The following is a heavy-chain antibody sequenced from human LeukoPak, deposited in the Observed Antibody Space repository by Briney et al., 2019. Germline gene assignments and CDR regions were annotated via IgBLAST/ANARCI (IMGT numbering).Heavy chain of an antibody. Sequence: GRSLRLSCAASGFTFSSYAMHWVRQAPGKGLEWVAVISYDGSNKYYADSVKGRFTISRENSKNTLWLQMNSLRAEDTAVYYCARLHYDVLTGPFDYWGQGTLVTVSS. CDR1: GFTFSSYA. CDR3: ARLHYDVLTGPFDY. J-gene: IGHJ4*02. CDR2: ISYDGSNK. D-gene: IGHD3-9*01. V-gene: IGHV3-30*14.